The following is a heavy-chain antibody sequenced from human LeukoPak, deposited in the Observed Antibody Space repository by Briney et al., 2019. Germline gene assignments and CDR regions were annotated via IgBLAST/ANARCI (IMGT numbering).Heavy chain of an antibody. Sequence: ASVKVSCKASGYTFTGYYMHWVRQAPGQGLEWMGWINPNSGGTNYAQKFQGRATMTRDTSISTAYMELSRLRSDDTAVYYCARGSMVRGVIPTDLDYWGQGTLVTVSS. CDR3: ARGSMVRGVIPTDLDY. CDR1: GYTFTGYY. CDR2: INPNSGGT. V-gene: IGHV1-2*02. J-gene: IGHJ4*02. D-gene: IGHD3-10*01.